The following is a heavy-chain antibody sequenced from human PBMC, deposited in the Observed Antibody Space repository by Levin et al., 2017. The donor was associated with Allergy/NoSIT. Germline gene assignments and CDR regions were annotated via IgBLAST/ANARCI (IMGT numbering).Heavy chain of an antibody. D-gene: IGHD2-8*01. Sequence: GGSLRLSCAASGFTFSSYGMHWVRQAPGKGLEWVAVIWSDGINKFYSDSVRGRFTFSRDNSKNTLYLQMNSLRAEDTALYYCVREMGPFDAFDIWGQGTMVTVSS. V-gene: IGHV3-33*01. CDR2: IWSDGINK. J-gene: IGHJ3*02. CDR3: VREMGPFDAFDI. CDR1: GFTFSSYG.